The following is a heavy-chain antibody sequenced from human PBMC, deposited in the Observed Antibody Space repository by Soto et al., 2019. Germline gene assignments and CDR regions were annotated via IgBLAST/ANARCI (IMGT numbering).Heavy chain of an antibody. CDR1: GGSISSSSYY. CDR3: ARNGVVTTYANFDY. V-gene: IGHV4-39*01. D-gene: IGHD4-17*01. J-gene: IGHJ4*02. CDR2: MYYSGNT. Sequence: ETLCLTGPGSGGSISSSSYYGGWIRQPPGKGLEWTGSMYYSGNTYYNPSLRSRVTISVDTSKNQFSLRLTSVTAADTDVYYSARNGVVTTYANFDYWGQGTRGTVYS.